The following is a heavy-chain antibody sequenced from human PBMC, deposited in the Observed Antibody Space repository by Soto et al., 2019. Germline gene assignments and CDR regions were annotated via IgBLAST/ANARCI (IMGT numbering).Heavy chain of an antibody. Sequence: QVQLQQWGAGLLKPSETLSLTCAVYGGSFSGYYWSWIRQPPGKGLEWIGEINHSGSTNYNPSLKSRVTISVDTSKNQFSLKLSSVTAADTAVYYCARAIAAAGIVAFDIWGQGTMVTVSS. J-gene: IGHJ3*02. V-gene: IGHV4-34*01. CDR2: INHSGST. CDR3: ARAIAAAGIVAFDI. D-gene: IGHD6-13*01. CDR1: GGSFSGYY.